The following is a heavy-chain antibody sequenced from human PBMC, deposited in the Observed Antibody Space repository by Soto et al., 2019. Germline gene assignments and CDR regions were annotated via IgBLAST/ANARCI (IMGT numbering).Heavy chain of an antibody. CDR1: GFTFSSYA. CDR2: ISGSGGST. Sequence: GGSLRLSCAASGFTFSSYAMSWVRQAPGKGLEWVSAISGSGGSTYYSDSVKGRFTISRDNSKNTLYRQMNNLRVEDTAVYYCAKDPNYYFHYGMDVWGQGIMVTV. CDR3: AKDPNYYFHYGMDV. V-gene: IGHV3-23*01. J-gene: IGHJ6*02.